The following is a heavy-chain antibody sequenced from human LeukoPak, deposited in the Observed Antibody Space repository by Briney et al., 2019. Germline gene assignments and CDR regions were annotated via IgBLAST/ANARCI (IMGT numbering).Heavy chain of an antibody. J-gene: IGHJ4*02. V-gene: IGHV3-66*04. Sequence: PGGSLRLSCEASGFSFPYGMSWVRQAPGKGLEWVSVIYSGGSTYYADSVKGRFTISRDNSKNTLYLQMNSLRAEDTAVYYCARLVTTAFDYWGQGTLVTVSS. CDR3: ARLVTTAFDY. CDR1: GFSFPYG. CDR2: IYSGGST. D-gene: IGHD4-17*01.